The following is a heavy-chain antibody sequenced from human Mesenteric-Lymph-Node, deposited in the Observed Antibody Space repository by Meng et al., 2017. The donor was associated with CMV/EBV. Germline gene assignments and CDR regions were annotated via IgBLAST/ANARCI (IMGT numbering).Heavy chain of an antibody. J-gene: IGHJ4*02. D-gene: IGHD6-13*01. V-gene: IGHV2-5*02. Sequence: QISLKESGPTLVKPTQTLTLTFTFSGFSLSTSAVGVGWIGQPPGKALEWLALIYWDDDKRYSPALKSRLTSTKDTSKNQVALTMTNMDPVDTATYYCAHSSGIAAAGPFYFDYWGQGTLVTVSS. CDR3: AHSSGIAAAGPFYFDY. CDR2: IYWDDDK. CDR1: GFSLSTSAVG.